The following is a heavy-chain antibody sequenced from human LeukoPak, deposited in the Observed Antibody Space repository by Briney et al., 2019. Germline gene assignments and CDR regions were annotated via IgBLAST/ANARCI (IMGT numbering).Heavy chain of an antibody. CDR1: GYTFTSYD. CDR3: ARRYSSSWYPYYYYMDV. D-gene: IGHD6-13*01. Sequence: GASVKVSCKASGYTFTSYDINWVRQATGQGLEWMGWMNPNSGNTGYAQKFQGRGTLTRNTSISTAYMELSSLRSEDTAVYYCARRYSSSWYPYYYYMDVWGKGTTVTISS. CDR2: MNPNSGNT. J-gene: IGHJ6*03. V-gene: IGHV1-8*02.